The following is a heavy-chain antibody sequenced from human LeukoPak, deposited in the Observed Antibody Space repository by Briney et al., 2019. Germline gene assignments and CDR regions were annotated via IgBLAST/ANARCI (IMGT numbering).Heavy chain of an antibody. D-gene: IGHD4-11*01. V-gene: IGHV4-39*01. J-gene: IGHJ4*02. Sequence: SETLSLTCTVSGGSISSSSYYWGWIRQPPGKGLEWIGSIYCSGSTYYNPSLKSRVTISVDTSKNQFSLKLSSVTAADTAVYYCAAYRFDYSNHFDYWGQGTLVTVSS. CDR3: AAYRFDYSNHFDY. CDR2: IYCSGST. CDR1: GGSISSSSYY.